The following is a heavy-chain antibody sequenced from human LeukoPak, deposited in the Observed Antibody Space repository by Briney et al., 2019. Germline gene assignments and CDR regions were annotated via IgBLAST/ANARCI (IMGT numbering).Heavy chain of an antibody. D-gene: IGHD3-10*01. Sequence: GGSLRLSCAASGFTFSSYSMNWVRQAPGKGLEWVSFISSSSSYIYYADSVKGRFTISRDNAKNSLYLQMNSLRAEDTAVYYCAKDVRPPRYYGSGSLDYWGQGTLVTVSS. J-gene: IGHJ4*02. V-gene: IGHV3-21*01. CDR2: ISSSSSYI. CDR3: AKDVRPPRYYGSGSLDY. CDR1: GFTFSSYS.